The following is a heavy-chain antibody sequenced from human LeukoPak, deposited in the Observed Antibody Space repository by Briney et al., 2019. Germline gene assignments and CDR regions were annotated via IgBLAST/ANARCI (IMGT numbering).Heavy chain of an antibody. D-gene: IGHD3-10*01. CDR2: ISYDGSNK. CDR3: ARGQGWFGELFPVDY. J-gene: IGHJ4*02. V-gene: IGHV3-30*03. Sequence: GRSPRLSCAASGFTFSSYGMHWVRQAPGKGLEWVAVISYDGSNKYYADSVKGRFTISRDNSKNTLYLQMNSLRAEDTAVYYCARGQGWFGELFPVDYWGQGTLVTVSS. CDR1: GFTFSSYG.